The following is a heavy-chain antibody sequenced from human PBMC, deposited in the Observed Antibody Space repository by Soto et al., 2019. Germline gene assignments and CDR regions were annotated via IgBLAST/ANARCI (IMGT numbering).Heavy chain of an antibody. CDR2: ISAYNGNT. V-gene: IGHV1-18*01. CDR1: GYTFANYG. CDR3: ARDLSEVAYRDNPTFHY. J-gene: IGHJ4*02. D-gene: IGHD4-17*01. Sequence: ASVKVSCKASGYTFANYGISWLRQAPGQGLEWMEWISAYNGNTNYAQKFQGRVTMTTHTSTSTAYMELRSLRSDDTAVYFCARDLSEVAYRDNPTFHYWGQGTLVTVSS.